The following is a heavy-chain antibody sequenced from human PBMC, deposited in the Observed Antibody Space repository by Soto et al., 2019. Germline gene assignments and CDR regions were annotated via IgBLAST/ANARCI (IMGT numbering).Heavy chain of an antibody. CDR3: ARLEGLATISYYFDF. V-gene: IGHV4-39*01. D-gene: IGHD5-12*01. CDR1: DDSINSDKYY. Sequence: SETLSLTCSVSDDSINSDKYYWGWIRQPPGKGLEWIGSIYYRGNAYYNPSLQNRVTISLDKSKSQFSMKLNSVTAADLALYFCARLEGLATISYYFDFWGPGALVTVSS. J-gene: IGHJ4*02. CDR2: IYYRGNA.